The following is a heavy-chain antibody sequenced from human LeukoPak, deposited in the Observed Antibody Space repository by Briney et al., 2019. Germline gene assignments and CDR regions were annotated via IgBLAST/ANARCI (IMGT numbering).Heavy chain of an antibody. CDR2: IYYSGST. V-gene: IGHV4-59*01. J-gene: IGHJ4*02. D-gene: IGHD3-10*01. CDR3: ARGTPYYYGPVNYFDY. CDR1: GGSISSYY. Sequence: SETLSLTCTVSGGSISSYYWSWIRQPPGKGLEWIGYIYYSGSTNYNPSLTSRVTISVDTSKNQFSLKLSSVTAADTAVYYCARGTPYYYGPVNYFDYWGQGTLVTVSS.